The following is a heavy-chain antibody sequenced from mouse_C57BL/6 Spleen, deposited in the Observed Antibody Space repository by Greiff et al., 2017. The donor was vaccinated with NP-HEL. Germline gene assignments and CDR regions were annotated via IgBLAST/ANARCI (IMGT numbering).Heavy chain of an antibody. Sequence: EVQLVESGPGMVKPSQSLSLTWTVTGYSITSGYDWHWIRHFPGNKLEWMGYISYSGSTNYNPSLKSRISITHDTSKNHFFLKLNSVTTEDTATYYCARGVLTGRYFDVWGTGTTVTVSS. CDR3: ARGVLTGRYFDV. D-gene: IGHD4-1*01. CDR2: ISYSGST. V-gene: IGHV3-1*01. J-gene: IGHJ1*03. CDR1: GYSITSGYD.